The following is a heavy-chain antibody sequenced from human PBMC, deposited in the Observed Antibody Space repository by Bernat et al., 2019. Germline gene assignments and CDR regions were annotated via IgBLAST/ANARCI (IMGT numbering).Heavy chain of an antibody. CDR3: ARDSHVRSVRGGGFDY. D-gene: IGHD3-10*01. J-gene: IGHJ4*02. V-gene: IGHV3-48*03. CDR1: GFTFSSYE. Sequence: EVQLVESGGGLVQPGGSLRLSCAASGFTFSSYEMNWVRQAPGKGLEWVSYISSSGSTIYYADPVKGRFTISGDNAKNSLYLQMNSLRAEDTAVYYCARDSHVRSVRGGGFDYWGQGTLVTVSS. CDR2: ISSSGSTI.